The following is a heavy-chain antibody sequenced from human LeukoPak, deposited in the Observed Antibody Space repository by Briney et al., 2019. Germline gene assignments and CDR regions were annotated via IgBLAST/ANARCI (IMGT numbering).Heavy chain of an antibody. Sequence: PGGSLRLSCAASGFTFSSYEMNWVRQAPGKGLEWVSYIDTSGSSIQYADSVKGRFTISRDNTKNSLYLQMNSLRAEDTAVYFCAGDDHGSGRRFDPWGQGALVTVSS. D-gene: IGHD6-19*01. CDR2: IDTSGSSI. CDR3: AGDDHGSGRRFDP. CDR1: GFTFSSYE. J-gene: IGHJ5*02. V-gene: IGHV3-48*03.